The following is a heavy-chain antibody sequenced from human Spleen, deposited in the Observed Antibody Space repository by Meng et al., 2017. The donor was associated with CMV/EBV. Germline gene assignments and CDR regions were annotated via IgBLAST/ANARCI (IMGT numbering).Heavy chain of an antibody. D-gene: IGHD2-21*02. CDR1: GYSFTSYW. J-gene: IGHJ6*02. Sequence: GGSLRLSCKGSGYSFTSYWIGWVRQIPGKGLEWMGIIYPGDSDTRYSPSFQGQVTISADKSISTAYLQWSSLKASDTAMYYCARAVNDFHPMDVWGQGTTVTVSS. CDR3: ARAVNDFHPMDV. CDR2: IYPGDSDT. V-gene: IGHV5-51*01.